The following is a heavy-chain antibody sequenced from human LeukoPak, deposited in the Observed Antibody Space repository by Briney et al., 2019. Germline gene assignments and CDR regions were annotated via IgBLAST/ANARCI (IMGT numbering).Heavy chain of an antibody. V-gene: IGHV4-61*02. J-gene: IGHJ6*03. Sequence: SETLSLTCTVSGGSISSGSYYWSWIRQPAGEGLEWIGRIYTSGSTNYNPSLKSRVTISVDTSKNQFSLKLSSVTAADTAVYYCARAPEWIAAPLNYMDVWGKGTTVTVSS. D-gene: IGHD6-13*01. CDR1: GGSISSGSYY. CDR2: IYTSGST. CDR3: ARAPEWIAAPLNYMDV.